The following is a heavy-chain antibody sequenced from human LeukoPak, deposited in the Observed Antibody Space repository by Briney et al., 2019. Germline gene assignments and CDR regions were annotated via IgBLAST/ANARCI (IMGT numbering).Heavy chain of an antibody. J-gene: IGHJ4*02. CDR2: ITSTGGNT. Sequence: GGSLRLSCAASGFTFNNYAMTWVRQAPGKGLKWVSLITSTGGNTYYAGSVRGRFTISRDNSENTLYLQMNSLRAEDTAIYYCAKATGGANTPLHSWGQGTLVTVSS. D-gene: IGHD4/OR15-4a*01. CDR3: AKATGGANTPLHS. CDR1: GFTFNNYA. V-gene: IGHV3-23*01.